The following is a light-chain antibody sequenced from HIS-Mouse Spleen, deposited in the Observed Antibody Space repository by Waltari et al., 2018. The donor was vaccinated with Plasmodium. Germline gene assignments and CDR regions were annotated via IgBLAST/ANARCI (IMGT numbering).Light chain of an antibody. J-gene: IGKJ2*01. Sequence: EIVLTQSPGTLSLSPGERATLSCRASQSVSSSYLAWYQQKPGQAPRLLIYGASSRATGIPDRCSGSGSGTDVTLTISRLEPEDFAVYYCQQYGSSYTFGQGTKLEIK. CDR1: QSVSSSY. CDR2: GAS. CDR3: QQYGSSYT. V-gene: IGKV3-20*01.